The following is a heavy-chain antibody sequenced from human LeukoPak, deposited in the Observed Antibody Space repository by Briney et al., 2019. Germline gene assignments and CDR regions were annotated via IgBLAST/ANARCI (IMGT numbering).Heavy chain of an antibody. CDR3: ARSYGSRYY. CDR1: GGSFIGYY. V-gene: IGHV4-34*01. CDR2: INHSGST. D-gene: IGHD3-10*01. Sequence: PSETLSLTCAVYGGSFIGYYWSWIRQPPGKGLEWIGEINHSGSTNYNPSLKSRVTISVDTSMNQFSLKLSSVTAADTAVYYCARSYGSRYYWGQGTLVTVS. J-gene: IGHJ4*02.